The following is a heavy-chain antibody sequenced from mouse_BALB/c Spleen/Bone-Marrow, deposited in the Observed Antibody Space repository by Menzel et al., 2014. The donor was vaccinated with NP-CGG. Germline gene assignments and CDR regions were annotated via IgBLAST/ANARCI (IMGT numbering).Heavy chain of an antibody. CDR3: ARSGDCPFAY. CDR2: IDPANSNT. D-gene: IGHD3-1*01. J-gene: IGHJ3*01. Sequence: EVQLVESGAELVKPGASVKLSCTASGFNIKDTYIHWVKQRPEQGLEWIGSIDPANSNTKYGPKFQGRATVTTDTSSNTASLQLSNLTSEDTAVYYCARSGDCPFAYWGQGTLVTVSA. V-gene: IGHV14-3*02. CDR1: GFNIKDTY.